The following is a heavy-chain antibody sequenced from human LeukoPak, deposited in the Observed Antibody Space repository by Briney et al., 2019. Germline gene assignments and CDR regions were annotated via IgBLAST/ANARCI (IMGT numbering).Heavy chain of an antibody. CDR1: GFTFSSYA. D-gene: IGHD5-12*01. CDR2: IIASAGST. V-gene: IGHV3-23*01. Sequence: PGGSLRFSCAASGFTFSSYAMSWVRQAPGKGLEWVSAIIASAGSTYYADSVKGRFTISRDNSKDTLYLQMNSLRAEDTAVYYCAKRGRSGSTFNWYFDLWGRGTLVTVSS. J-gene: IGHJ2*01. CDR3: AKRGRSGSTFNWYFDL.